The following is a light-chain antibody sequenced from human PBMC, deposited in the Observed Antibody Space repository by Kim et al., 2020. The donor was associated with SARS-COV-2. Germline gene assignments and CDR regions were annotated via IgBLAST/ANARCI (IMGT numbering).Light chain of an antibody. CDR3: AAWDDSLSSYV. V-gene: IGLV1-47*01. CDR1: SSNIGDKH. Sequence: QPVLTQPPSASEPPGQRVTISCSGSSSNIGDKHVYWYQKFPDTAPKLLTFRNNQRPTGVSDRFSASKSGTSASLAISGLRSEDEADYYCAAWDDSLSSYVFGSGTKVTVL. CDR2: RNN. J-gene: IGLJ1*01.